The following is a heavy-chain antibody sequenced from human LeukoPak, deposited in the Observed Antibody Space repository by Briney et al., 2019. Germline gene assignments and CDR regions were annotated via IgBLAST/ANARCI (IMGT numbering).Heavy chain of an antibody. D-gene: IGHD4-17*01. Sequence: PGMSLRLSCAASGFTFSNYAMHWVRQAPGKGRELVAVISYDASNKYYADSVKGRFTISRDNSKNTLYLQMNSLRSEDTAVYYCARDDYGDYGLLDFWGQGTLVTVSS. CDR1: GFTFSNYA. J-gene: IGHJ4*02. CDR3: ARDDYGDYGLLDF. CDR2: ISYDASNK. V-gene: IGHV3-30-3*01.